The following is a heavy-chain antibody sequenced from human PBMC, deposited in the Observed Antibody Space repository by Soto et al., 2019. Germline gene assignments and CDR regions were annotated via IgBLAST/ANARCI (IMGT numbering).Heavy chain of an antibody. Sequence: SETLSLTCTVSGGSISSSSYYWGWIRQPPGKGLEWIGSIYYTGSTYYNPSLKSRVTISVDTSKNQFSLKLSSVTAADTAVYYSPRSSSSWGYYYAMGVWGQGTTVTVSS. CDR2: IYYTGST. J-gene: IGHJ6*02. CDR1: GGSISSSSYY. D-gene: IGHD6-13*01. V-gene: IGHV4-39*01. CDR3: PRSSSSWGYYYAMGV.